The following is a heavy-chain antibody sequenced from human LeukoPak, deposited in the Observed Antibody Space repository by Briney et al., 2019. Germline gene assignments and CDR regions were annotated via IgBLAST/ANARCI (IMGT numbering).Heavy chain of an antibody. V-gene: IGHV3-53*01. CDR3: ARDLYPTMIVVESPYYFDY. Sequence: GGSLRLSCAASGFTVSNNYMSWVRQAPGRGLEWVSILYSAGATYYTDSVRGRFTISRDSSKNTVCLQMNSLRAEDTAVYYCARDLYPTMIVVESPYYFDYWGQGTLVTVSS. CDR2: LYSAGAT. J-gene: IGHJ4*02. CDR1: GFTVSNNY. D-gene: IGHD3-22*01.